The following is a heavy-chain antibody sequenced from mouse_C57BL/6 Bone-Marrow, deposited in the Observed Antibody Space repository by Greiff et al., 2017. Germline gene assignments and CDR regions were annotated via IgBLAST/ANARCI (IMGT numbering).Heavy chain of an antibody. J-gene: IGHJ2*01. CDR2: IDPANGNT. CDR3: ARSTHYGSSRYYFDY. D-gene: IGHD1-1*01. V-gene: IGHV14-3*01. Sequence: EVQLQQSVAELVRPGASVKLSCTASGFNIKNTYMHWVKQRPEQGLEWIGRIDPANGNTKYAPKFQGKATITADTSSNTAYLQLSSLTSEDTAIYYCARSTHYGSSRYYFDYWGQGTTLTVSS. CDR1: GFNIKNTY.